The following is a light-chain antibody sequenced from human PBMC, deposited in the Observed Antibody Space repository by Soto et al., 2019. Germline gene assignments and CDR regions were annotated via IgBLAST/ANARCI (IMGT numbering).Light chain of an antibody. CDR1: NSDVGGYNY. CDR2: DVS. CDR3: CSYAGSNPLV. V-gene: IGLV2-11*01. Sequence: QSALTQPRSVSGSPGQSVTISCTGTNSDVGGYNYVSWYQQHPDKAPKVLIYDVSERPSGVPDRFSGSKSGNTASLTISGLQAEDEADYYCCSYAGSNPLVFGGGTKVTVL. J-gene: IGLJ2*01.